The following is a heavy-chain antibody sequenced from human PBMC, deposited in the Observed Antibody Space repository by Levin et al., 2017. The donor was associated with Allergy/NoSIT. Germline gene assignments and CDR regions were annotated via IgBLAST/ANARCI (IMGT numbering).Heavy chain of an antibody. CDR1: GYTFTSYY. Sequence: ASVKVSCKASGYTFTSYYMHWVRQAPGQGLEWMGIINPSGGSTSYAQKFQGRVTMTRDTSTSTVYMELSSLRSEDTAVYYCAIAQYYYDSSGSLFDYWGQGTLVTVSS. J-gene: IGHJ4*02. CDR3: AIAQYYYDSSGSLFDY. D-gene: IGHD3-22*01. CDR2: INPSGGST. V-gene: IGHV1-46*01.